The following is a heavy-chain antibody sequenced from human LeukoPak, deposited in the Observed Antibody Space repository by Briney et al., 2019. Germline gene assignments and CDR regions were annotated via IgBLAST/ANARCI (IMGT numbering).Heavy chain of an antibody. D-gene: IGHD5-18*01. V-gene: IGHV4-34*01. CDR3: ARSGYSYGYYYYGMDV. CDR2: INHSGSA. Sequence: SETLSLTCAVYGGSFSGYYWSWIRQPPGKGLEWIGEINHSGSANYNPSLKSRVTISVDTSKNQFSLKLSSVTAADTAVYYCARSGYSYGYYYYGMDVWGQGTTVTVSS. J-gene: IGHJ6*02. CDR1: GGSFSGYY.